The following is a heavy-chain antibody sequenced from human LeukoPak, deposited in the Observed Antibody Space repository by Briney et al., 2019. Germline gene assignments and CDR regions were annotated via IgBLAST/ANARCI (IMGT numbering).Heavy chain of an antibody. CDR1: GFPFSSYW. Sequence: GSLRLSCAASGFPFSSYWMSWVRQAPGKGLEWVANIKQDGSEKYYEDSVKGRFTISRDNAKNSLYLQMNSLRAEDTAVYYCARASRTGYSSSWYPFNYYYMDVWGKGTTVTVSS. V-gene: IGHV3-7*01. D-gene: IGHD6-13*01. J-gene: IGHJ6*03. CDR2: IKQDGSEK. CDR3: ARASRTGYSSSWYPFNYYYMDV.